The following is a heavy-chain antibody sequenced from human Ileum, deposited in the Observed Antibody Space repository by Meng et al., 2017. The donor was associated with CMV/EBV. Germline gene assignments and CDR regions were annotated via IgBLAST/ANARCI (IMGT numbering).Heavy chain of an antibody. CDR1: GGSITSGNYY. CDR3: VRQVVAASFDY. D-gene: IGHD2-15*01. J-gene: IGHJ4*02. Sequence: QVHVQESGPGLVKPSQTLSLTCTVSGGSITSGNYYWSWIRQPPGRGLEWIGYIYYSGSPYYKPSLKSRVTISLDTSKNQFSLNLRSVTATDSAVYYCVRQVVAASFDYWGQGALVTVSS. V-gene: IGHV4-30-4*08. CDR2: IYYSGSP.